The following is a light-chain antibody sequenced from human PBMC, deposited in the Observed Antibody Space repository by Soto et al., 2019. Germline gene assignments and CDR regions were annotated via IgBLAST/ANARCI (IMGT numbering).Light chain of an antibody. Sequence: DIQMTQSPSTLSASVGDRVTITCRASQTISIYLAWYQKKPGRAPKVLIYKTSTLESGVPSRFSGSGSGTEFTLTVSSLQPDDDATYYCQHYNGYPITFGGGTNVEIK. CDR1: QTISIY. CDR2: KTS. J-gene: IGKJ4*01. CDR3: QHYNGYPIT. V-gene: IGKV1-5*03.